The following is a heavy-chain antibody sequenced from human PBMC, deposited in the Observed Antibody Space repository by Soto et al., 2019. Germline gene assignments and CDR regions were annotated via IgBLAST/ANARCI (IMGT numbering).Heavy chain of an antibody. CDR2: FDPDEAET. Sequence: QVQLVQSGAEGKKPGASVKVSCKVSGYTLNEVAMHWVRQAPGKGLEWLGGFDPDEAETIYAQHFQGRVTMTEDTSTDTVYMELSSLRSEDTALYFCTTYHGDYNFDHWGQGTLVTVSS. J-gene: IGHJ5*02. CDR3: TTYHGDYNFDH. D-gene: IGHD4-17*01. CDR1: GYTLNEVA. V-gene: IGHV1-24*01.